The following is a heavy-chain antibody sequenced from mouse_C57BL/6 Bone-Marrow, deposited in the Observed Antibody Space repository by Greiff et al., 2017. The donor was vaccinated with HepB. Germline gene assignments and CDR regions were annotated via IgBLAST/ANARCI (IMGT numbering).Heavy chain of an antibody. CDR1: GFTFSDYG. V-gene: IGHV5-15*01. Sequence: EVKLVESGGGLVQPGGSLKLSCAASGFTFSDYGMAWVRQAPRQGPEWVAFISNLAYSIYYADTVTGRFTISRENAKNTLYLEMSSLRSEDTAMYYCARLAYGNLASFAYWGQGTLVTVSA. J-gene: IGHJ3*01. CDR2: ISNLAYSI. CDR3: ARLAYGNLASFAY. D-gene: IGHD2-10*02.